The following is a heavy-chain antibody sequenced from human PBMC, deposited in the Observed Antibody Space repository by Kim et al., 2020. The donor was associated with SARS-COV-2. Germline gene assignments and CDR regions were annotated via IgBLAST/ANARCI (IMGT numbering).Heavy chain of an antibody. V-gene: IGHV1-69*01. CDR3: ARESSSGWPG. D-gene: IGHD6-19*01. Sequence: TANYAQKFQGRVTSTADESTSTAYMERSSLRSEDTAVYYCARESSSGWPGWGQGTLVTVSS. J-gene: IGHJ4*02. CDR2: TA.